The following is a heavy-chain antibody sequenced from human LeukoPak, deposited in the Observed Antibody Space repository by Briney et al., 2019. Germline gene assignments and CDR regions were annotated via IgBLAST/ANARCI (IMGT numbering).Heavy chain of an antibody. CDR1: GFTFSCYT. CDR2: ISSSGSYG. CDR3: ARDCSTTSCYLGNAFDI. D-gene: IGHD2-2*01. Sequence: GGSLRLSCAASGFTFSCYTMNWVRQAPGKGLEWVSSISSSGSYGYYADSLKVRFTISRDKAQKSLYLQLNSLRAEDTAVYYCARDCSTTSCYLGNAFDIWGQGTMVTVSS. V-gene: IGHV3-21*01. J-gene: IGHJ3*02.